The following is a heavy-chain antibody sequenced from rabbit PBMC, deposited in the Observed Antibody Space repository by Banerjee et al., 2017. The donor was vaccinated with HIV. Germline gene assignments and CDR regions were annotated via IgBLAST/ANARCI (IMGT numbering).Heavy chain of an antibody. CDR3: ARDRDWTLDL. V-gene: IGHV1S40*01. D-gene: IGHD4-2*01. CDR2: IGTGSGST. CDR1: GLDFSSGYW. Sequence: QSLEESGGDLVKPGASLTLTCKASGLDFSSGYWICWVRQAPGKGLEWIGCIGTGSGSTWYASWAKGRFTISKASSTTVTLQMSSLTAADTATYFCARDRDWTLDLWGQGTLVTVS. J-gene: IGHJ3*01.